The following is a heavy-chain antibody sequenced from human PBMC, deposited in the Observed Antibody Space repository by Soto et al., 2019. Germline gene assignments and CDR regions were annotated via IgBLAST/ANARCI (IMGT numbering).Heavy chain of an antibody. CDR2: IYSCGSI. Sequence: GGSLRLSCAASGFTVSSNHVSWVSQAPGKGLEWVSVIYSCGSIYYADSVKGRFAISRDNAKNSLYLQMNSLRAEDTAVYYCAVAGEYYDFWSGPPRGAFDIWGQGTMVTVSS. D-gene: IGHD3-3*01. J-gene: IGHJ3*02. CDR3: AVAGEYYDFWSGPPRGAFDI. V-gene: IGHV3-66*03. CDR1: GFTVSSNH.